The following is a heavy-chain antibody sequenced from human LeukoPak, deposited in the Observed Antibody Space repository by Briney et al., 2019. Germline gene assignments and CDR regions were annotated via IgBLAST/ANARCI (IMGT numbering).Heavy chain of an antibody. CDR1: GYSFTSYW. J-gene: IGHJ4*02. Sequence: GESLKISCKGSGYSFTSYWIGWVRQMPGKGLEWMGIIYPGDSDTRYSPSFQGQVTISADKPISTAYLQWSSLEASDTAMYYCASNLWLGELLPYYFDYWGQGTLVTVSS. CDR3: ASNLWLGELLPYYFDY. CDR2: IYPGDSDT. D-gene: IGHD3-10*01. V-gene: IGHV5-51*04.